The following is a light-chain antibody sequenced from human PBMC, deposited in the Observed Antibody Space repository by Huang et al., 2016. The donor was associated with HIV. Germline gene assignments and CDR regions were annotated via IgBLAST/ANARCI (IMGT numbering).Light chain of an antibody. V-gene: IGKV1-9*01. CDR2: SAS. CDR1: QCISTF. Sequence: IQLTQSPSALAASVRDRVTIECRASQCISTFLDWYQQKPGKAPKLLIYSASSLQGGVPSRFSGSGSGTNFTLTISSLQPEDFATYYCQQLNSYPCTFGPGTKVDIK. CDR3: QQLNSYPCT. J-gene: IGKJ3*01.